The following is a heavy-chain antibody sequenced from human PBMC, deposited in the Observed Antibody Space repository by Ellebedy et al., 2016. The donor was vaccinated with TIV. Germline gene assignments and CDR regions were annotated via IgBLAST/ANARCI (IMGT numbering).Heavy chain of an antibody. V-gene: IGHV3-30*18. J-gene: IGHJ4*02. CDR3: AKPEQQLVPYENYFDY. CDR1: GFTFSSYG. CDR2: ISYDGSNK. D-gene: IGHD6-13*01. Sequence: GGSLRLSCAASGFTFSSYGMHWVRQAPGKGLEWVAVISYDGSNKYYADSVKGRFTISRDNSKNTLYLQMNSLRAEDTAVYYCAKPEQQLVPYENYFDYWGQGTLVTVSS.